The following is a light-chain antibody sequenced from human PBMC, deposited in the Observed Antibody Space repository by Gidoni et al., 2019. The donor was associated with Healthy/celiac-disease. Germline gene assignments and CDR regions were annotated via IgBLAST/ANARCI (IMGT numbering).Light chain of an antibody. CDR3: QQRSNWT. CDR1: QSVSSY. Sequence: EIVLTQSPATLSLSPGERATLSCRASQSVSSYLAWYRQKPGQAPRLLIYDASNRATGIPARFSGSGSGTDFTLTISSLEPEDFAVYYCQQRSNWTFGQGTKVEIK. J-gene: IGKJ1*01. CDR2: DAS. V-gene: IGKV3-11*01.